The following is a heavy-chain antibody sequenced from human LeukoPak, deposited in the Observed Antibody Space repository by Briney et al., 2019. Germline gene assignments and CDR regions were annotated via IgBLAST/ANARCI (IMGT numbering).Heavy chain of an antibody. CDR3: ARDYQAAVDV. J-gene: IGHJ6*02. D-gene: IGHD6-13*01. Sequence: SETLSLTCSASGGSISTYYWSWIRQTPGKGLEQIGYIYNSGSTNYNPSLEGRVTMSIDTSKNQFSLKLSSVTAADTAVYYCARDYQAAVDVWGQGTTVTVSS. CDR1: GGSISTYY. V-gene: IGHV4-59*01. CDR2: IYNSGST.